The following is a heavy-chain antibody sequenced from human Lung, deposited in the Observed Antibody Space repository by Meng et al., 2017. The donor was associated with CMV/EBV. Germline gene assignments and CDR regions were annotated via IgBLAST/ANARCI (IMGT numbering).Heavy chain of an antibody. CDR3: TRWHSGSNFDY. CDR1: GFTFGDFA. D-gene: IGHD1-26*01. Sequence: SXKISXTVSGFTFGDFAMTWVRQAPGKGLEWVGFIRRKGYGGTTEYAASVKGRFTISRDDSKSIAYLQMNSLKTEDTAVYYCTRWHSGSNFDYWGQGTXVTVSS. J-gene: IGHJ4*02. V-gene: IGHV3-49*04. CDR2: IRRKGYGGTT.